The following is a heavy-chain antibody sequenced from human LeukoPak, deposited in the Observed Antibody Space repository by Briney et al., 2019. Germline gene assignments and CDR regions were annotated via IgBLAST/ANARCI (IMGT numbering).Heavy chain of an antibody. D-gene: IGHD2-21*01. V-gene: IGHV1-69*04. CDR2: IIPILGIP. J-gene: IGHJ2*01. CDR3: ATEAIVVVSARDYWYFDL. CDR1: GGTFSSYA. Sequence: SVKVSCNASGGTFSSYAISWVRQPPGQGLEWMGRIIPILGIPNYAQKFQGRVTITADKSTTTAYMELSSLRSEDTAVYYCATEAIVVVSARDYWYFDLWGRGTLVTVSS.